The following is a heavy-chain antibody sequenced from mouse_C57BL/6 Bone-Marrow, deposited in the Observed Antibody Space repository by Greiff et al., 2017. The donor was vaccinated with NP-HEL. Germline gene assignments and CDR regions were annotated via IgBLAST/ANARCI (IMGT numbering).Heavy chain of an antibody. V-gene: IGHV3-6*01. CDR1: GYSITSGYY. CDR2: ISYDGSN. D-gene: IGHD1-1*01. J-gene: IGHJ3*01. Sequence: EVKLQESGPGLVKPSQSLSLTCSVTGYSITSGYYWNWIRQFPGNKLEWMGYISYDGSNNYNPSLKNRISITRDTSKNQFFLKLNSVTTEDTATYYCARGYGSISFAYWGQGTLVTVSA. CDR3: ARGYGSISFAY.